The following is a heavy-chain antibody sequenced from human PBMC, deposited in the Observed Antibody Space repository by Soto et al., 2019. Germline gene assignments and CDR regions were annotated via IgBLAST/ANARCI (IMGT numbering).Heavy chain of an antibody. CDR2: INPNSGGT. CDR3: ARNPAAISNDAFDI. CDR1: GYTFTGYY. J-gene: IGHJ3*02. V-gene: IGHV1-2*02. D-gene: IGHD2-2*02. Sequence: ASVKVSCKASGYTFTGYYMHCVRQAPGQGLEWMGWINPNSGGTNYAQKFQGRVTMTRDTSISTAYMELSRLRSDDTAVYYCARNPAAISNDAFDIWGQGTMVTVSS.